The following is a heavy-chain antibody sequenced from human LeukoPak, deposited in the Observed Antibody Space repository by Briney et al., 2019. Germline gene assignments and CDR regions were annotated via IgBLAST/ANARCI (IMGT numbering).Heavy chain of an antibody. V-gene: IGHV3-7*01. CDR3: ARDKAYNSFDL. D-gene: IGHD1-14*01. CDR2: IKEDGSAK. J-gene: IGHJ5*02. Sequence: GGSLRLSCAASGFTFSTSWMTWVRQAPGKGLEWVANIKEDGSAKNYVDFVKGRFTISRDNAKNALYLQMNRLRVEDTAVYYCARDKAYNSFDLWGQGTLVIVSS. CDR1: GFTFSTSW.